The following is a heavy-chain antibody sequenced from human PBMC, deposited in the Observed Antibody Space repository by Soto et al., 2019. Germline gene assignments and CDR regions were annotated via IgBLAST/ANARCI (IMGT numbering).Heavy chain of an antibody. Sequence: GESLKISCKGSGYSFTSYWIGWVRQMPGKGLEWMGIIYPGDSDTRYSPSFQGQVTISADKSISTAYLQWSSLKASDTAMYYCARHRGVGYYDSSGLNDAFDIWGQGTMVTVSS. CDR3: ARHRGVGYYDSSGLNDAFDI. J-gene: IGHJ3*02. V-gene: IGHV5-51*01. CDR1: GYSFTSYW. CDR2: IYPGDSDT. D-gene: IGHD3-22*01.